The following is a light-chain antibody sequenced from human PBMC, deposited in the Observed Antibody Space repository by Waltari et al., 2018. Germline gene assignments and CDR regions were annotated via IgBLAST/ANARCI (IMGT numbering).Light chain of an antibody. Sequence: CSASQSVSNTHLAGYQQKPGQAPRLLIDDVSSRAAGIPDRFSGSGSGTDFSLTISRLEPEDFAVYYCQQYGSSPYTFGQGTKLEIK. CDR2: DVS. V-gene: IGKV3-20*01. J-gene: IGKJ2*01. CDR1: QSVSNTH. CDR3: QQYGSSPYT.